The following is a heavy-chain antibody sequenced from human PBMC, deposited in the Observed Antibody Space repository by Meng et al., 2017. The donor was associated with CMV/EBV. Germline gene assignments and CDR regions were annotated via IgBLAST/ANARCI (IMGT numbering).Heavy chain of an antibody. V-gene: IGHV1-69*08. Sequence: QAQTVQAGDEVKKPGSSVKVSCKASGGTFRSYTISWVRQAPGQGLEWMGRIIPILGIANYAQKFQGRVTITADKSTSTAYMELSRLRSEDTAVYYCAREDSSGYSYYFDYWGQGTLVTVSS. CDR1: GGTFRSYT. CDR3: AREDSSGYSYYFDY. CDR2: IIPILGIA. J-gene: IGHJ4*02. D-gene: IGHD3-22*01.